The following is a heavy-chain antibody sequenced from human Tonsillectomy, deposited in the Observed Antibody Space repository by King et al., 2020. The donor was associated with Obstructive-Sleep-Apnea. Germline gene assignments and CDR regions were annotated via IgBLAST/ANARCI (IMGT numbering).Heavy chain of an antibody. CDR1: GGSISSYY. D-gene: IGHD3-16*01. Sequence: VQLQESGPGLVKPSETLSLTCTVSGGSISSYYWSWIRQPPGKGLEWIGYIYYIGSTNYNPSLKSRVTISVDTSKNQFSLKLSSVTAADTAVYYCARYEITSSSFDYWGQGTLVTVSS. CDR2: IYYIGST. CDR3: ARYEITSSSFDY. J-gene: IGHJ4*02. V-gene: IGHV4-59*01.